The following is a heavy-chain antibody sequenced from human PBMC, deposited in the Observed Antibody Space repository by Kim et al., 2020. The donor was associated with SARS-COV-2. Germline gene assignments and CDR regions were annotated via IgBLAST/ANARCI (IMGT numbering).Heavy chain of an antibody. J-gene: IGHJ6*02. CDR2: IIPIFGTA. V-gene: IGHV1-69*01. CDR1: GGTFSSYA. Sequence: SVKVSCKASGGTFSSYAISWVRQAPGQGLEWMGGIIPIFGTANYAQKFQGRVTITADESTSTAYMELSSLRSEDTAVYYCASKTYYDFWSGGPMDVWGQGTTVTVSS. CDR3: ASKTYYDFWSGGPMDV. D-gene: IGHD3-3*01.